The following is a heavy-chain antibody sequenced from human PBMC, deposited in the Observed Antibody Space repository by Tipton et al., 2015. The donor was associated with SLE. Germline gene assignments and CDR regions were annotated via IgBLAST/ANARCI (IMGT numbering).Heavy chain of an antibody. CDR2: IHYRGST. Sequence: TLSLTCTVSGGSISGYYWSWVRQPPGQGLEWIGYIHYRGSTNYNPSLKSRVTISLDTSENQFSLKLSSVTAADTAVYYCARDRYCGAGSCFDWYFELWGRGTLVTVSS. V-gene: IGHV4-59*01. CDR1: GGSISGYY. D-gene: IGHD2-15*01. J-gene: IGHJ2*01. CDR3: ARDRYCGAGSCFDWYFEL.